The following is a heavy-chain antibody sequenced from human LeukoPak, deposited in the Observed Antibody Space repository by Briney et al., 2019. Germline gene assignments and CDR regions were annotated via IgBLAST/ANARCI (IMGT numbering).Heavy chain of an antibody. J-gene: IGHJ5*02. Sequence: GGSLRLSCAASGFTFSSYSMNWVRQAPGKGLEWVSSISSSSSYIYYADSVKGRFTISRDNAKNSLYLQMNSLRAEDTAVYYCARPLLYYYGSETYFWFDPWGQGTLVTVSS. CDR2: ISSSSSYI. V-gene: IGHV3-21*01. D-gene: IGHD3-10*01. CDR1: GFTFSSYS. CDR3: ARPLLYYYGSETYFWFDP.